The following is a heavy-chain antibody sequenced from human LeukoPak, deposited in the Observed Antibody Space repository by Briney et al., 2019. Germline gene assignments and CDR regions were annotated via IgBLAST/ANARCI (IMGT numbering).Heavy chain of an antibody. CDR3: AKDIGLGSAAAGTGIDY. V-gene: IGHV3-9*01. CDR1: GFTFDDYA. J-gene: IGHJ4*02. Sequence: GRSLRLSCAASGFTFDDYAMHWVRQAPGKGLEWVSGISWNSGSIGYADSVKGRFTISRDNAKNSLYLQMNSLRAEDTALYYCAKDIGLGSAAAGTGIDYWGQGTLVTVSS. D-gene: IGHD6-13*01. CDR2: ISWNSGSI.